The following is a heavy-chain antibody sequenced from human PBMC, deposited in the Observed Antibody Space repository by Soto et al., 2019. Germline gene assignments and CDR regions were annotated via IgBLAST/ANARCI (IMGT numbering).Heavy chain of an antibody. CDR1: GFSFSSYD. CDR3: VKDLRAGDY. V-gene: IGHV3-30*18. Sequence: QMQLVESGGGVVQPGRSLRLACAASGFSFSSYDMNWVRQAPGKGLIWLAGISYDGRSEYYADSVKGRFSISRDNSKNTLYLQMNSLRAEDTALYYCVKDLRAGDYWGQGILVTVSS. J-gene: IGHJ4*02. CDR2: ISYDGRSE.